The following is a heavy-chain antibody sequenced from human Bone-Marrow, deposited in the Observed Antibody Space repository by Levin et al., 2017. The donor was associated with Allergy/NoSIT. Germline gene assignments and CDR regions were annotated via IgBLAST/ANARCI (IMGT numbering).Heavy chain of an antibody. V-gene: IGHV3-33*06. CDR1: GFTFSSFG. J-gene: IGHJ4*02. Sequence: PGESLKISCAASGFTFSSFGVHWVRQAPGKGLEWVAVIWYDGSKKYYADSVKGRFTISRDNSKNTLYLQMNSLRVEDTAMYYCAKDRAYGDYETYDHWGQGTLVTVSS. CDR2: IWYDGSKK. CDR3: AKDRAYGDYETYDH. D-gene: IGHD4-17*01.